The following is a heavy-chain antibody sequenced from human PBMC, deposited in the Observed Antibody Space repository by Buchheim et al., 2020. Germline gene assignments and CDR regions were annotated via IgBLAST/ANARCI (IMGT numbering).Heavy chain of an antibody. CDR2: ISNDGSDK. CDR1: GFTFSIYG. CDR3: AKSHSSDWYSFDY. V-gene: IGHV3-30*18. D-gene: IGHD6-19*01. Sequence: QVQLVESGGGVVQPGGSLRLSCAASGFTFSIYGMDWVRQAPGKGLEWVAVISNDGSDKYYADSVKGRFTISRANSKNTLYLQMNSLRAEDTAVYYVAKSHSSDWYSFDYWGQGTL. J-gene: IGHJ4*02.